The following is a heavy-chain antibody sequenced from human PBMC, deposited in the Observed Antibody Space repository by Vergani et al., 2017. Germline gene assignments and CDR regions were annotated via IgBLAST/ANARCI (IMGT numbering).Heavy chain of an antibody. D-gene: IGHD3-10*01. V-gene: IGHV4-59*01. Sequence: QVRLQESGPGLVKPSETLSLTCSVSGGSMSGYYWSWIRQPPGKELEWIGYMYHSGSTNYNPSLETRVTISGDTSKNQFSLKLNSVTAADTAVSYCGRVADVYGLGSRLLDLWGQGILVTVSS. CDR1: GGSMSGYY. CDR2: MYHSGST. CDR3: GRVADVYGLGSRLLDL. J-gene: IGHJ5*02.